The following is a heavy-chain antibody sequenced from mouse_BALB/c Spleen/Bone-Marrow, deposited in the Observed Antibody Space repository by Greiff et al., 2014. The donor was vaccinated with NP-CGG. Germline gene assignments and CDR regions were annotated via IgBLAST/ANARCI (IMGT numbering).Heavy chain of an antibody. CDR3: ARGGTMFSTDAMDY. Sequence: LVKTGASVKISCKASGYSFTGYYMHWVKQSHGKSLEWIGYISCYNGATRYNQKFKGKATFTVDTSSSTAHMQFNSLTSEDSAVYSCARGGTMFSTDAMDYWGQGTSVTVSS. CDR1: GYSFTGYY. V-gene: IGHV1S34*01. D-gene: IGHD2-2*01. J-gene: IGHJ4*01. CDR2: ISCYNGAT.